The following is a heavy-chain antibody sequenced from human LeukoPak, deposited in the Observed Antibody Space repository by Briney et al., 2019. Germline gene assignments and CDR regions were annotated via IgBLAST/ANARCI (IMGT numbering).Heavy chain of an antibody. D-gene: IGHD5-12*01. V-gene: IGHV3-66*01. CDR3: AKDGWLDAFDI. CDR2: IYSGGST. Sequence: GGSLRLSCAASGFTVSSNYMSWVRQAPGKGLEWVSVIYSGGSTYYADSVKGRFTISRDNSKNTLYLQMNSLRAEDTAVYYCAKDGWLDAFDIWGQGTMVTVSS. J-gene: IGHJ3*02. CDR1: GFTVSSNY.